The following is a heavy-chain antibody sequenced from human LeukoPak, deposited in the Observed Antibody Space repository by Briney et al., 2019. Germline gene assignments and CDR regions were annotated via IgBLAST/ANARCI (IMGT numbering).Heavy chain of an antibody. V-gene: IGHV3-23*01. J-gene: IGHJ4*02. CDR1: GFTFSSYG. CDR3: AKQWVDC. Sequence: PGGSLRLSCAASGFTFSSYGMHWGGQAPGKGMEGVSSISESGDKTDYADSVRGGLTISRDNSQNTLYLQMNSLRVEDTALYYCAKQWVDCWGQGTLVTVSS. CDR2: ISESGDKT. D-gene: IGHD1-26*01.